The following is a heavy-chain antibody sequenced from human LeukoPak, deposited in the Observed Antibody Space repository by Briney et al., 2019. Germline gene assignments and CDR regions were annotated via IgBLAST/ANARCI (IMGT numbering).Heavy chain of an antibody. Sequence: GGSLRLSCAASGFTVSSNYMSWVRQAPGKGLEWVSVIYSGGSTYYADSVKGRFTISRDNSKNTLYLQVNSLRAEDTAVYYCAKDPRGYYFDYWDQGTLVTVSS. V-gene: IGHV3-53*01. CDR1: GFTVSSNY. CDR2: IYSGGST. J-gene: IGHJ4*02. CDR3: AKDPRGYYFDY.